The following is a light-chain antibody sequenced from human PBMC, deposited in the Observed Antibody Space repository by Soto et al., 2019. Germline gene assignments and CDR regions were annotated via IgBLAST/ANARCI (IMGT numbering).Light chain of an antibody. J-gene: IGKJ1*01. CDR1: QSVSSY. CDR2: DAS. Sequence: EIVLTQSPATLSLSPGERATLSCRASQSVSSYLAWYQQKLGQAPRLLIYDASNRATGIPARFSGSGSGTDFTLTISSLEPEYFAVYYCQQRNNWTWTFGQGTKVEIK. V-gene: IGKV3-11*01. CDR3: QQRNNWTWT.